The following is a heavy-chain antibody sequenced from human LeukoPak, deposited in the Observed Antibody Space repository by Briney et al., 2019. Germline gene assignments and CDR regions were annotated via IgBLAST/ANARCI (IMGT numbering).Heavy chain of an antibody. V-gene: IGHV3-21*01. CDR1: GFTFSSYS. J-gene: IGHJ4*02. Sequence: SGGSLRLSCAASGFTFSSYSMNWVRQAPGKGLEWVSSISSSSSYIYYADSVKGRFTISRDNAKNSLYLQMNSLRAEDTAVYHCARDEGYSYALDYWGQGTLVTVSS. CDR2: ISSSSSYI. CDR3: ARDEGYSYALDY. D-gene: IGHD5-18*01.